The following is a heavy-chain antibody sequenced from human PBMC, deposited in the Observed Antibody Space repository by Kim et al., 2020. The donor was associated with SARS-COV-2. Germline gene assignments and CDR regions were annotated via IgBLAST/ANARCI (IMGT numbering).Heavy chain of an antibody. Sequence: SETLSLTCAVYGGSFSGYYWSWIRQPPGKGLEWIGEINHSGSTNYNPSLKSRVTISVDTSKNQFSLKLSSVTAADTAVYYCARIRGYGYVARGFLDYWGQGTLVTVSS. D-gene: IGHD5-18*01. CDR2: INHSGST. V-gene: IGHV4-34*01. CDR1: GGSFSGYY. CDR3: ARIRGYGYVARGFLDY. J-gene: IGHJ4*02.